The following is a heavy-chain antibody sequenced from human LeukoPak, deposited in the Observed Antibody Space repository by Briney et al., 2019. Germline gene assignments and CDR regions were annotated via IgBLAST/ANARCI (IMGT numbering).Heavy chain of an antibody. Sequence: ASVKVSCKASGYTFTSYDINWVRQAPGQGLEWMGRMNPNSGNTGYAQKFQGRVTMSRNTSISTAYMELSSLRSEDTAVYYCATVIHYYGSAYYFDYWGQGTLVTVSS. D-gene: IGHD3-10*01. J-gene: IGHJ4*02. CDR2: MNPNSGNT. V-gene: IGHV1-8*01. CDR1: GYTFTSYD. CDR3: ATVIHYYGSAYYFDY.